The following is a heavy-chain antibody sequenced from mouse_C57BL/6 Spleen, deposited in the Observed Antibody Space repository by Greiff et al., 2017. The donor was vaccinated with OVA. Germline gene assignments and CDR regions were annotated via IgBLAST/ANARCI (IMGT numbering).Heavy chain of an antibody. Sequence: QVQLQHSGPELVKPGASVKISCKASGYAFSSSWMNWVKQRPGKGLEWIGRIYPGDGDTNYNGKFKGKATLTADKSSSTAYMQLSSLTSEDSAVYFCARDDLYAMDYWGQGTSVTVSS. J-gene: IGHJ4*01. CDR3: ARDDLYAMDY. CDR1: GYAFSSSW. CDR2: IYPGDGDT. V-gene: IGHV1-82*01.